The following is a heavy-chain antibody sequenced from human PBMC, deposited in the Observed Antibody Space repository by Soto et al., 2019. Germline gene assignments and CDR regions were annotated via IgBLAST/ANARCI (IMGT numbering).Heavy chain of an antibody. CDR1: GFSFSNFA. D-gene: IGHD6-13*01. CDR2: ISGSGDKT. J-gene: IGHJ5*02. V-gene: IGHV3-23*01. CDR3: AKDYASTWYWYFDP. Sequence: VGSLRLSCAASGFSFSNFAMSWVGQAPGTGLEWVSSISGSGDKTYYLDSVKGRFTISRDNSKNTLYLHMNSLGAEDTAVYFCAKDYASTWYWYFDPWGQGTLVTVSS.